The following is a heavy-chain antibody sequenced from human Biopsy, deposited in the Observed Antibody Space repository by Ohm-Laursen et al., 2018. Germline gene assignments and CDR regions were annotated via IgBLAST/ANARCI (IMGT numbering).Heavy chain of an antibody. V-gene: IGHV4-4*07. CDR3: AREGLDWDNRRYKGLDV. CDR2: IYGSGST. D-gene: IGHD1/OR15-1a*01. Sequence: TLSLTCTVSGDSISSDYWTWIRRPAGKGLEWIGRIYGSGSTNYNSSLRGRVTLSGDTSKNQVSLRLRSVTAADTAVYYCAREGLDWDNRRYKGLDVWGQGATVIVSS. CDR1: GDSISSDY. J-gene: IGHJ6*02.